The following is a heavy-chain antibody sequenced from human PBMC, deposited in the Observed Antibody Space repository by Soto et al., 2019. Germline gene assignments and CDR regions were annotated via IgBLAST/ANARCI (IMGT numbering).Heavy chain of an antibody. CDR2: VSGSGGTT. D-gene: IGHD2-21*01. Sequence: EVPLLESGGGLVQPGGSLRLSCAASRFTFNTYTMNWVRQAPGKGLEWVSAVSGSGGTTYYADSVKGRFTISRDNSKNPLYLQMNSLRAEDTAIYYCARSYYFDYWGRGTLVTVSS. CDR1: RFTFNTYT. V-gene: IGHV3-23*01. CDR3: ARSYYFDY. J-gene: IGHJ4*02.